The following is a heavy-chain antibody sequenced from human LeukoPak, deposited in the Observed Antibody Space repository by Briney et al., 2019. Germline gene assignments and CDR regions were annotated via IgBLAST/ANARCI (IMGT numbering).Heavy chain of an antibody. CDR2: TYYRSKWYN. V-gene: IGHV6-1*01. Sequence: SQTLSLTCAISGGSVSSNSAAWNWIRQSPSRGLEWLGRTYYRSKWYNDYAVSVKNRITINPDTSKNQFSLQLNSVTPEDTAVYYCARDLLGARDSSSSWFDPWGQGTLVTVSS. CDR1: GGSVSSNSAA. CDR3: ARDLLGARDSSSSWFDP. D-gene: IGHD6-13*01. J-gene: IGHJ5*02.